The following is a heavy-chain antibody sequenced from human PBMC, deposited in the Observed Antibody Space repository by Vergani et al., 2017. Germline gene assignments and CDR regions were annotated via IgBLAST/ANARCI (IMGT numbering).Heavy chain of an antibody. CDR2: IYSGGST. J-gene: IGHJ6*02. CDR1: GFTVSSNY. CDR3: ARELTTVTPNYYYYYGMDV. D-gene: IGHD4-17*01. V-gene: IGHV3-53*02. Sequence: EVQLVETGGGLIQPGGSLRLSCAASGFTVSSNYMSWVRQAPGKGLEWVSVIYSGGSTYYADSVKGRFTISRDNSKNTLYLQMNSLRAEDTAVYYCARELTTVTPNYYYYYGMDVWGQGTTVTVSS.